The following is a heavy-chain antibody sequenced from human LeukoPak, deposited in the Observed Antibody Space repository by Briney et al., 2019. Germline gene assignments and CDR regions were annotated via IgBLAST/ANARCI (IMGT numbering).Heavy chain of an antibody. CDR1: GFTFSDYN. CDR3: ARVLRYCSGGNCYSGGLGYMDV. Sequence: GGSLRLSCAASGFTFSDYNMRWIRQAPGKGLEWVSSISRRGSTKYYADSVEGRFTISRDNAKNSLFLQMNSLRAEDTAVYYCARVLRYCSGGNCYSGGLGYMDVWGKGTTVTISS. J-gene: IGHJ6*03. V-gene: IGHV3-11*01. D-gene: IGHD2-15*01. CDR2: ISRRGSTK.